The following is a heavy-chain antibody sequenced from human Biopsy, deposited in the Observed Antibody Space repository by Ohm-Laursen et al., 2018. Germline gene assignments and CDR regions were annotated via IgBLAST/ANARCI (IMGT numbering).Heavy chain of an antibody. CDR1: GFPFSDYY. CDR2: ISSGGTTI. J-gene: IGHJ6*02. D-gene: IGHD3/OR15-3a*01. Sequence: SLRLSCAASGFPFSDYYMRWIRQAPGKGLEWVSYISSGGTTIYYADSVKGRFTISRDNAKNSLYLQMSSLRAEDTAIYYCARNLRLAITMNSGETTHSFHFGMDVWGQGTSVTVSS. V-gene: IGHV3-11*01. CDR3: ARNLRLAITMNSGETTHSFHFGMDV.